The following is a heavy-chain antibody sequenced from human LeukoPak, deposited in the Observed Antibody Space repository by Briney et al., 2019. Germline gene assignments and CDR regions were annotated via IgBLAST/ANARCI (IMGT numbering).Heavy chain of an antibody. CDR2: FDPEDGET. CDR1: GYTLTELS. CDR3: ATLFWRYCSGGSCYY. V-gene: IGHV1-24*01. J-gene: IGHJ4*02. Sequence: ASVKVSCKVSGYTLTELSMHWVRQAPGKGLEWMGGFDPEDGETIYAQKFQGRVTMTEDTSTDTAYMELSSLRSEDTAVYYCATLFWRYCSGGSCYYWGQGTLVTVSS. D-gene: IGHD2-15*01.